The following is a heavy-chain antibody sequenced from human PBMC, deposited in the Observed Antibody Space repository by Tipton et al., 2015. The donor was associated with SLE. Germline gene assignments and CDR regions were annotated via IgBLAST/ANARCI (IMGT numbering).Heavy chain of an antibody. D-gene: IGHD3-10*01. CDR2: INYSGTT. CDR3: TRHDYFASGRVY. J-gene: IGHJ4*02. CDR1: GGSISSYS. Sequence: TLSLTCTVSGGSISSYSWGWIRQPPGKGLEWIGSINYSGTTSYNPSLKSRVTIPVDTSKNQFSLKLSSVTAADTAVYYCTRHDYFASGRVYWGQGTLVTVSS. V-gene: IGHV4-39*07.